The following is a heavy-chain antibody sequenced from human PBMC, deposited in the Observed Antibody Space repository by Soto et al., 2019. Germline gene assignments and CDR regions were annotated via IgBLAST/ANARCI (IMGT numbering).Heavy chain of an antibody. CDR1: GFTFSSYP. D-gene: IGHD3-16*01. CDR3: ASDRDGGFDY. CDR2: IRSSGDII. V-gene: IGHV3-48*03. J-gene: IGHJ4*02. Sequence: EVQLVESGGGLVQPGGSLTLSCAASGFTFSSYPMNWVRLAPGKGLEWISHIRSSGDIIQYADSVKGRFTISRDNAKNSLYLPMNSLRDEDTAVYYCASDRDGGFDYWGQGTLVTVSS.